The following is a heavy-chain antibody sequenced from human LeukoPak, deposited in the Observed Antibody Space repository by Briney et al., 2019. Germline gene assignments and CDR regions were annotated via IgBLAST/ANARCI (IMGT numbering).Heavy chain of an antibody. CDR2: INGDGSIE. D-gene: IGHD1-26*01. Sequence: PGGSLGLSCAASGFTFSSYWMTWVRQAPGKGLEWVSNINGDGSIENYVHSVRGRFSIFRDNAKDALYLQMNSLRVDDTAIYYCARDPIVGDTGGGDYWGQGTLVTVSS. CDR1: GFTFSSYW. CDR3: ARDPIVGDTGGGDY. V-gene: IGHV3-7*01. J-gene: IGHJ4*02.